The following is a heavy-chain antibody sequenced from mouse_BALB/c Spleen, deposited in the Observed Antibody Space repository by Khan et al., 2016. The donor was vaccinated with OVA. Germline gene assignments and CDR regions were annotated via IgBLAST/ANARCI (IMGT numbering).Heavy chain of an antibody. CDR2: INTYTGEP. J-gene: IGHJ4*01. V-gene: IGHV9-3-1*01. CDR3: AKPPFFADVMVY. Sequence: QIQLVQSGPELKKPGETVKISCKASGYTFKNHGMNWVKQAPGKGLKWMGWINTYTGEPTYVEDFKGRFAVSLETSASTAYLQINNLKNEDTATYFCAKPPFFADVMVYWGQGTSVTVSS. CDR1: GYTFKNHG.